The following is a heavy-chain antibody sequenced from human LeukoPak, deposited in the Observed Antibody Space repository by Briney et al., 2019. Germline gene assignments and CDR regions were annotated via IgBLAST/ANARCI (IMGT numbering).Heavy chain of an antibody. CDR1: GFIFSSYE. J-gene: IGHJ3*02. CDR2: ISSGGSTV. D-gene: IGHD1-26*01. V-gene: IGHV3-48*03. Sequence: PGGSLRLSCAASGFIFSSYEMNWVRQAPGKGLEWISYISSGGSTVHYADSVKGRFTISRDNAKNSLYLQMNSLRAEDTAVYYCARVIIVGATGIWGQGTMVTVSS. CDR3: ARVIIVGATGI.